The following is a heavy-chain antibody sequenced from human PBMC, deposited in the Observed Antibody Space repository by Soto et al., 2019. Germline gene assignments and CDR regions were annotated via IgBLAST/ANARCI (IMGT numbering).Heavy chain of an antibody. CDR1: GYSISRGYY. D-gene: IGHD3-3*01. J-gene: IGHJ5*02. CDR2: IYHSGST. V-gene: IGHV4-38-2*02. Sequence: SETLSLTCAVSGYSISRGYYWGWIRQPPGKGLEWIGSIYHSGSTYYNPSLKSRVTISVDTSKNQLSLKLSSVTGADTAVYYCARDGLMRVEETKNYDFWSGYRTRPNWFDPWGQGTLVTVSS. CDR3: ARDGLMRVEETKNYDFWSGYRTRPNWFDP.